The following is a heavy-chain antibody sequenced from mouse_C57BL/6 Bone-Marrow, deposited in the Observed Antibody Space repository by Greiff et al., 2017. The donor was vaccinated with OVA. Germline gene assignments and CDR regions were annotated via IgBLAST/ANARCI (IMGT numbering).Heavy chain of an antibody. CDR1: GYTFTDYY. Sequence: EVQLQQSGPVLVKPGASVKMSCKASGYTFTDYYMNWVKQSHGKSLEWIGVINPYNGGTSYNQKFKGKATLTVDKSSSTAYMELNSLTSEDSAVDYCSRSMFTTALDYWGQGTSVTVSS. D-gene: IGHD2-2*01. CDR2: INPYNGGT. V-gene: IGHV1-19*01. CDR3: SRSMFTTALDY. J-gene: IGHJ4*01.